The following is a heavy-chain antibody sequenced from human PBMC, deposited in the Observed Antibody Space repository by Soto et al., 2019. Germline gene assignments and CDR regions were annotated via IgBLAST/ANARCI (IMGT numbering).Heavy chain of an antibody. V-gene: IGHV1-2*04. J-gene: IGHJ6*02. CDR3: ARGGGKFYQLLGLYYYYGMDV. CDR2: INPNSGGT. CDR1: GYTFTGYY. Sequence: GASVKVSCKASGYTFTGYYMHWVRQAPGQGREWMGWINPNSGGTNYAQKFQGWVTMTRDTSISTAYMELSRLRSDDTAVYYCARGGGKFYQLLGLYYYYGMDVWGQGTTVTVSS. D-gene: IGHD2-2*01.